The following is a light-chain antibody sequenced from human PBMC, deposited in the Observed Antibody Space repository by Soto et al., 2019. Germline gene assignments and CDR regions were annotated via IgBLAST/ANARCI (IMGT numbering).Light chain of an antibody. V-gene: IGKV3-11*01. Sequence: EIVLTQSPATLSLSPGERATLSCRASQGVSSYLAWYQQKPGQAPRLLIYDTSSRATGIPARFSGSGSGTDFTLTISSLEPEDFAVYYCQQRSNWPLTFGGGTKVEIK. CDR1: QGVSSY. J-gene: IGKJ4*01. CDR2: DTS. CDR3: QQRSNWPLT.